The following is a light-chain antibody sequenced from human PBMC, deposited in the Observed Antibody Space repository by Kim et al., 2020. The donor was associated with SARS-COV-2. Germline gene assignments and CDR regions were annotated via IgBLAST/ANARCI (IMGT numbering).Light chain of an antibody. CDR1: QSIRSSY. Sequence: EMVLTQSPGTLSLSPGERATLSCRASQSIRSSYLAWYQQKPGQAPRLLIYDASSRATGIPDRFSGSGSGTDFTLTIDRLEPEDFAVYYCQQYGSWTFGQGTKVEIK. CDR2: DAS. J-gene: IGKJ1*01. V-gene: IGKV3-20*01. CDR3: QQYGSWT.